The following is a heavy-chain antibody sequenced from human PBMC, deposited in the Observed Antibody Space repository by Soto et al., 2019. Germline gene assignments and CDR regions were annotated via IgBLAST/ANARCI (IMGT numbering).Heavy chain of an antibody. J-gene: IGHJ4*02. D-gene: IGHD5-12*01. CDR1: GCTFSSHG. CDR3: AGVYPTIESTHRFDY. Sequence: QVQLVQSVAEVKKPASSVKVSCKASGCTFSSHGISWVRKAPGQGLEWMGGIIPIFGSANYAQKFQGRVTITADESTCTAYMGLSSLRSEDTAVYYCAGVYPTIESTHRFDYWGQGNLVTVSS. V-gene: IGHV1-69*01. CDR2: IIPIFGSA.